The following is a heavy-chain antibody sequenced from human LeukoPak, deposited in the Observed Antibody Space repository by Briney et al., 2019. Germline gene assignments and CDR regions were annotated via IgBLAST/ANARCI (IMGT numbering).Heavy chain of an antibody. CDR3: ASLIAAAGTNVY. J-gene: IGHJ4*02. Sequence: ASVKVSCKASGCTFTGYYMHWVRQAPGQGLEWMGWINPNTGGTIYAQNFQGRVTMTRDTSFSTAYMELSRLRSDDTAIYYCASLIAAAGTNVYWGQGTLVTVSS. D-gene: IGHD6-13*01. CDR1: GCTFTGYY. CDR2: INPNTGGT. V-gene: IGHV1-2*02.